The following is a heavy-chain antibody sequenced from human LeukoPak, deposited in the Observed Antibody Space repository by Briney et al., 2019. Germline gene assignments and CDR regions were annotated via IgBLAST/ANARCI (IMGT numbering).Heavy chain of an antibody. CDR2: ISNDGSNK. V-gene: IGHV3-30*18. J-gene: IGHJ4*02. CDR3: AKSGIAAAGQRAYFDY. Sequence: GGSLRLSCAASGFTFSTYGIHWVRQDPGKGLEWVAVISNDGSNKYYADSVKGRFTISRDNSKNTVYLQMNSLRGEDTAVYYCAKSGIAAAGQRAYFDYWGQGTLVTVSS. CDR1: GFTFSTYG. D-gene: IGHD6-13*01.